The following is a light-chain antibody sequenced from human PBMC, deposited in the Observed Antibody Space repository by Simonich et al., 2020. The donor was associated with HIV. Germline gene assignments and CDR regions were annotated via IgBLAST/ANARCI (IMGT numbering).Light chain of an antibody. Sequence: QSALTQPASVSGSPGQSITISCTGTSSDIGDYNFVSWYQQHPVKAPKLMIYDVTKRPSGVSKRFSGSKSGTTASLTISGLQAEDEADYYCTSYTRNTTWVFGGGTKLTVL. V-gene: IGLV2-14*01. CDR3: TSYTRNTTWV. J-gene: IGLJ3*02. CDR2: DVT. CDR1: SSDIGDYNF.